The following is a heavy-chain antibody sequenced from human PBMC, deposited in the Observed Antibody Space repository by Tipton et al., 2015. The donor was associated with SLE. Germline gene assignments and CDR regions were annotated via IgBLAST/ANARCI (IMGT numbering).Heavy chain of an antibody. CDR2: IYYRGST. CDR3: ARKGYRSGWTEMHWFDP. V-gene: IGHV4-59*01. CDR1: GGSISSYY. Sequence: TLSLTCTVSGGSISSYYWSWIRQPLGKGLEWIGNIYYRGSTNYNPSLKTRVTIPVDTSKNQFSLKLSSVTAAVTAVYYCARKGYRSGWTEMHWFDPWGEEPLVPVSS. D-gene: IGHD6-19*01. J-gene: IGHJ5*02.